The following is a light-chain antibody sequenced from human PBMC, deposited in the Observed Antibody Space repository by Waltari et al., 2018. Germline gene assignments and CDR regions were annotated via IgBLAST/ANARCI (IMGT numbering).Light chain of an antibody. Sequence: QSALTQPASVSGSPGQSITISCTGTSSDVGFYNYVSWYQQHPGKAPKLIIYSVFERPSGVSKRFSGSKAGNTASLTISGLLAEDEADYYCNSYTGSSSWVFGGGTKLTVL. CDR2: SVF. CDR3: NSYTGSSSWV. V-gene: IGLV2-14*01. CDR1: SSDVGFYNY. J-gene: IGLJ3*02.